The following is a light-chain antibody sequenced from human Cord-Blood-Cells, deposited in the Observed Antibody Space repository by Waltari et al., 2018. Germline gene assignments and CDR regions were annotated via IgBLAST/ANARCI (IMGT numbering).Light chain of an antibody. CDR1: TSVLYSSNNKNY. V-gene: IGKV4-1*01. Sequence: DIVMTQSPDSLAVSLGERDTINRKSTTSVLYSSNNKNYLAWYQQKPGQPPKLLIYWASTRESGVPDRFSGSGSGTDFTLTISSLQAEDVAVYYCQQYYSTPRTFGQGTKVEIK. CDR2: WAS. J-gene: IGKJ1*01. CDR3: QQYYSTPRT.